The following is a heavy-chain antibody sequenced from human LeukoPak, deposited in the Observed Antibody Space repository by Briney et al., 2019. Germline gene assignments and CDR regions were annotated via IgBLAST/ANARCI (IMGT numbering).Heavy chain of an antibody. Sequence: GGSPRLSCAASGFIFSSYGMHWVRQAPGKGLEWAAFIRYDGSNKYYADSVKGRFTISRDNSKNTLYLQMNSLRGDDTAVYYCAIGGSSWSEIDYWGQGSLVTVSS. D-gene: IGHD6-13*01. V-gene: IGHV3-30*02. CDR1: GFIFSSYG. CDR2: IRYDGSNK. CDR3: AIGGSSWSEIDY. J-gene: IGHJ4*02.